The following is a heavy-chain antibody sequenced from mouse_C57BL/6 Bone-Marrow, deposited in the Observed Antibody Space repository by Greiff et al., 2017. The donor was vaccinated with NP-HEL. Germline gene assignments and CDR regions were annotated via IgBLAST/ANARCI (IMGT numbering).Heavy chain of an antibody. CDR1: GYTFTSSW. D-gene: IGHD1-1*01. Sequence: VQLQQPGAELVRPGSSVQLSCKASGYTFTSSWMDWVKQRPGQGLEWIGNIYPSDSETHYNQKFKDKATLTVDKSSSTAYMQLSSLTSEDSAVYYCARDYGSTSFDYWGQGTTLTVSS. V-gene: IGHV1-61*01. CDR2: IYPSDSET. J-gene: IGHJ2*01. CDR3: ARDYGSTSFDY.